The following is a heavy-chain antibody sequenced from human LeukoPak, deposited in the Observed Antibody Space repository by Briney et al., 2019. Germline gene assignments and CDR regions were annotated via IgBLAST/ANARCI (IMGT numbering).Heavy chain of an antibody. D-gene: IGHD2-2*01. J-gene: IGHJ5*02. CDR1: GYTFTGYY. CDR2: INPNSGGT. Sequence: GASVKVSCKASGYTFTGYYMHWVRQAPGQGLEWMGRINPNSGGTNYAQKFQGRVTMTRDTSISTAYMELSRLRSDDTAVYYCARGLYCSSTNCYYWFDPWGQGTLVTVSS. V-gene: IGHV1-2*06. CDR3: ARGLYCSSTNCYYWFDP.